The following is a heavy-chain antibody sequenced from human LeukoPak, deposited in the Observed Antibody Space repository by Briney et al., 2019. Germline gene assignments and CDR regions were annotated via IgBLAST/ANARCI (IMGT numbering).Heavy chain of an antibody. J-gene: IGHJ4*02. CDR3: ARDRSFGELSNFDY. CDR1: GFTFSRYA. CDR2: ISYDGSNK. Sequence: GGSLRLSCAASGFTFSRYAMHWVRQAPGKGREWVAVISYDGSNKYYADSVKGRFTISRDNSKNTLYLQMNSLRAEDTAVYYCARDRSFGELSNFDYWGQGALVTVSS. V-gene: IGHV3-30-3*01. D-gene: IGHD3-16*01.